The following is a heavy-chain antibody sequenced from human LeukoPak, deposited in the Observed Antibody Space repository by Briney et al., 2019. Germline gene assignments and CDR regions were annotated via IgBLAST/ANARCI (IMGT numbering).Heavy chain of an antibody. V-gene: IGHV3-23*01. Sequence: GGSLRLSCEASGFTFRTSAMNWVRQAPGRGLEWVSTINGTTTNTYYADYVQGRFTVSRDKSNNTAFLQMNRLTTEDTAVYYCANNWHVDVWGQGTTVTVSS. CDR2: INGTTTNT. CDR1: GFTFRTSA. J-gene: IGHJ6*02. CDR3: ANNWHVDV.